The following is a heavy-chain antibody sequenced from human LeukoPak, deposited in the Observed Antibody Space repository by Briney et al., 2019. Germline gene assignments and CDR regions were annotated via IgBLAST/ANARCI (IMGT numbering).Heavy chain of an antibody. CDR1: GGTFTSYA. CDR2: IIPMVNTA. D-gene: IGHD3-3*01. Sequence: SVKVSCKASGGTFTSYAINWVRQAPGQGLEWMGRIIPMVNTADYAQKFQGRVTITADESTSTAYMELSSLRSEDTAVYYCARGGFLEWLPPNYYYYYMDVWGKGTTVTVSS. J-gene: IGHJ6*03. CDR3: ARGGFLEWLPPNYYYYYMDV. V-gene: IGHV1-69*11.